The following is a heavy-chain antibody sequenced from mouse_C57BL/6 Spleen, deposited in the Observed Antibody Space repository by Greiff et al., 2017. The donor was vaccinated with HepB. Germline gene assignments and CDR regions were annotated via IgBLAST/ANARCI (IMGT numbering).Heavy chain of an antibody. V-gene: IGHV1-82*01. Sequence: VQLQQSGPELVKPGASVKISCKASGYAFSSSWMNWVKQRPGKGLEWIGRIYPGDGDTNYNGKFKGKATLTADKSSSTAYMQLSSLTSEDSAVYFCARSNDDWYFDVWGTGTTVTVSS. J-gene: IGHJ1*03. D-gene: IGHD2-3*01. CDR3: ARSNDDWYFDV. CDR1: GYAFSSSW. CDR2: IYPGDGDT.